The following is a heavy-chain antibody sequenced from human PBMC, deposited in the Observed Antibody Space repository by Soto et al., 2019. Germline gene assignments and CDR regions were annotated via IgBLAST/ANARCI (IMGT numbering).Heavy chain of an antibody. Sequence: GGSLRLSCAASGFTFSSYGMHWVRQAPGKGLEWVAVISYDGSNKYYADSVKGRFTISRDNSKNTLYLQMNSLRAEDTAVYYCAKVMRSSWNDYYYYYMDVWGKGTTVTVSS. CDR1: GFTFSSYG. J-gene: IGHJ6*03. D-gene: IGHD6-13*01. CDR2: ISYDGSNK. V-gene: IGHV3-30*18. CDR3: AKVMRSSWNDYYYYYMDV.